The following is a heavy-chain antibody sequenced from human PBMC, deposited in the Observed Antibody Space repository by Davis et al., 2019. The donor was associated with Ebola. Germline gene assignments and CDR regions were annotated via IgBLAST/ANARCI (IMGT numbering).Heavy chain of an antibody. V-gene: IGHV3-23*01. CDR2: ISGSGTSA. CDR3: ANLCSGGSCYSYDYFYYGMDV. Sequence: GGSLRLSCAASGFAFSSFALTWVRQAPGKGLEWVSTISGSGTSAYYADSVKGRFTISRDNSKKTLYLQMNSLRAEDTAVYYCANLCSGGSCYSYDYFYYGMDVWGQGTTVTVSS. D-gene: IGHD2-15*01. J-gene: IGHJ6*02. CDR1: GFAFSSFA.